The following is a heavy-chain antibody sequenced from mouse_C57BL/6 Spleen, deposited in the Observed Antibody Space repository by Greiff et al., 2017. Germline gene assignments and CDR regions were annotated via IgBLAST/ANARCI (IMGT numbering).Heavy chain of an antibody. Sequence: VQLQQSGPELVKPGASVKISCKASGYAFSSAWMNWVKQRPGKGLEWIGRIYPGDGDTNYNGKFKGKATLTADKSSSTSYMQLSSLTSEDSAVYSCARGYYGSSPDYWGQGTTLTVAS. CDR1: GYAFSSAW. CDR3: ARGYYGSSPDY. CDR2: IYPGDGDT. D-gene: IGHD1-1*01. V-gene: IGHV1-82*01. J-gene: IGHJ2*01.